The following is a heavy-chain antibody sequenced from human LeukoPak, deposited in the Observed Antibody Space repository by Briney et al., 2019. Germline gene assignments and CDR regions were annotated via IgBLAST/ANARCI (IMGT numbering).Heavy chain of an antibody. CDR1: GGSISSSSYY. D-gene: IGHD3-22*01. CDR2: IYYSGST. J-gene: IGHJ4*02. CDR3: ASIVHDSSGYPDY. Sequence: PSETLSLTCTVSGGSISSSSYYWGWIRQPPGKGLEWIGSIYYSGSTYYNPSLKSRVTISVDTSKNQFSLKLGSVTAADTAVYYCASIVHDSSGYPDYWGQGTLVTVSS. V-gene: IGHV4-39*01.